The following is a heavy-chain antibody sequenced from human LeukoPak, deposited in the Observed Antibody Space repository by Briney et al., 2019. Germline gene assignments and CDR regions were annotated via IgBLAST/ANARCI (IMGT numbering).Heavy chain of an antibody. V-gene: IGHV1-18*01. Sequence: ASVKVSCKASGYTFTSYGISWVRQAPGQGLEWMGWISAYNGNTNYAQKLQGRVTMTTDTSTSTAYMELRSLRSDDTAVYYCARDQADGYGDSRPAFDIWGQGTMVTVSS. CDR1: GYTFTSYG. CDR3: ARDQADGYGDSRPAFDI. J-gene: IGHJ3*02. CDR2: ISAYNGNT. D-gene: IGHD4-17*01.